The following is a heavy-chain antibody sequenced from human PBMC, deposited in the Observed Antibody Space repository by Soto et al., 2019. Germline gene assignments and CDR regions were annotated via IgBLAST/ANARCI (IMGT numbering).Heavy chain of an antibody. Sequence: LETLSLTCTVSGGSISSSSYYWGWIRQPPGKGLEWIGSIYYSGSTYYNPSLKSRVTISVDTSKNQFSLKLSSVTAADTAVYYCARLRFGAHSHYYYYYYMDVWGKGTTVTVSS. D-gene: IGHD3-3*01. J-gene: IGHJ6*03. CDR3: ARLRFGAHSHYYYYYYMDV. V-gene: IGHV4-39*01. CDR1: GGSISSSSYY. CDR2: IYYSGST.